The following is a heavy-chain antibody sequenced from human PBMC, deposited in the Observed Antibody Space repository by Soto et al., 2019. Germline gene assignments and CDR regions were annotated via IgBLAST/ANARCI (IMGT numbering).Heavy chain of an antibody. D-gene: IGHD2-15*01. CDR1: GFTFSSYA. J-gene: IGHJ5*02. CDR2: ISGSGGST. CDR3: AREFCSGGNCYTYYFDP. Sequence: GGSLRLSCAASGFTFSSYAMSWVRQAPGKGLEWVSAISGSGGSTYYADSVKGRFTISRDKAKSTLFLQMNSLRDEDTAVYYCAREFCSGGNCYTYYFDPWGQGIPVTVSS. V-gene: IGHV3-23*01.